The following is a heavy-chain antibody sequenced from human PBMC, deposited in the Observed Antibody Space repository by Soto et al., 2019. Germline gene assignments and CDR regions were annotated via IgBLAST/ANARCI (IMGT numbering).Heavy chain of an antibody. Sequence: PGGSLRLSCAAPGFTFSRYWMRSVRQAPGKELEWVANIKQDGSEKYYVDSVKGRFTISRDNAKNSLYLQMNSLRAEDTAVYYCARFPFYSSWRDYYYYGMDVWGQGTTVNVSS. CDR1: GFTFSRYW. CDR3: ARFPFYSSWRDYYYYGMDV. V-gene: IGHV3-7*01. J-gene: IGHJ6*02. CDR2: IKQDGSEK. D-gene: IGHD6-13*01.